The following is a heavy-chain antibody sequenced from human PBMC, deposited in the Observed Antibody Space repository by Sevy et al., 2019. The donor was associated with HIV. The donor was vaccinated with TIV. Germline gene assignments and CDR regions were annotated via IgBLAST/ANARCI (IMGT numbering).Heavy chain of an antibody. CDR2: IIPIFGTA. CDR1: GGTFSSYA. J-gene: IGHJ3*02. V-gene: IGHV1-69*13. CDR3: ARADIVVVPAADPGGGGESNAFDI. Sequence: ASVKVSCKASGGTFSSYAISWVRRAPGQGLEWMGGIIPIFGTANYAQKFQGRVTITADESTSTAYMELSSLRSEDTAVYYCARADIVVVPAADPGGGGESNAFDIWGQGTMVTVSS. D-gene: IGHD2-2*01.